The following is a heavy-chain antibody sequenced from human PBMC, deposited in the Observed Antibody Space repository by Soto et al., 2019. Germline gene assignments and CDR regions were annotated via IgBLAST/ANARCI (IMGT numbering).Heavy chain of an antibody. V-gene: IGHV3-9*01. J-gene: IGHJ4*02. D-gene: IGHD3-10*01. CDR3: AKGLTSLITMPQDY. CDR2: ISWNSGSI. Sequence: GGSLRLSCAASGFTFDDYAMHWVRQAPGKGLEWVSGISWNSGSIGYADSVKGRFTISRDNAKISLYLQMNSLRAEDTALSYCAKGLTSLITMPQDYWGQGTLVTVSS. CDR1: GFTFDDYA.